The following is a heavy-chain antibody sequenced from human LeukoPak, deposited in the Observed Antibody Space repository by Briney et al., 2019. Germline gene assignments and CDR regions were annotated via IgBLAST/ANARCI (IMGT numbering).Heavy chain of an antibody. CDR3: ARERYCGGGSCYSGDSFDY. J-gene: IGHJ4*02. Sequence: GASVKVSCKASGGTFSSYAISWVRQAPGQGLEWMGGIIPIFDTANYAQKFQGRVTITADKSTSTAYMELSSLRSEDTAVYYCARERYCGGGSCYSGDSFDYWGQGTLVTVSS. CDR1: GGTFSSYA. D-gene: IGHD2-15*01. CDR2: IIPIFDTA. V-gene: IGHV1-69*06.